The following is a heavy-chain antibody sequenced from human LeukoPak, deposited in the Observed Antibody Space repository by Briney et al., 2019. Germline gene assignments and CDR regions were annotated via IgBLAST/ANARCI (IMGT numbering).Heavy chain of an antibody. D-gene: IGHD6-6*01. CDR1: GLTFSDYW. V-gene: IGHV3-7*01. CDR3: ARRGGSSSRRSPIDY. J-gene: IGHJ4*02. Sequence: GGALRLSCTASGLTFSDYWMTWVRQAPGKGPEWVANIKQDGSQRYYVDSVRGRFTISRDNAENSLFLQMNGLRAEDTAVYYCARRGGSSSRRSPIDYWGQGTLVTVSS. CDR2: IKQDGSQR.